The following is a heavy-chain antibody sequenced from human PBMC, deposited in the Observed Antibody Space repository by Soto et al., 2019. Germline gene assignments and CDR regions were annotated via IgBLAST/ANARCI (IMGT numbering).Heavy chain of an antibody. CDR1: GYTFTSYA. J-gene: IGHJ6*02. Sequence: ASAKVSCKASGYTFTSYAMHWVRQAPGQRLEWMGWINAGNGNTKYSQKFQGRVTITRDTSASTAYMELRSLRSDDTAVYYCAAGTSYYYYGMDVWGQGTTVTVSS. D-gene: IGHD6-13*01. CDR2: INAGNGNT. V-gene: IGHV1-3*01. CDR3: AAGTSYYYYGMDV.